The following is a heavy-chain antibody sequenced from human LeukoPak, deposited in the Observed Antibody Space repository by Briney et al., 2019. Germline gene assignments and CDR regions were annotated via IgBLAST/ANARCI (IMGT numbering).Heavy chain of an antibody. D-gene: IGHD2-2*01. V-gene: IGHV1-2*02. CDR3: ARAPNRLIAPAAMSWFDP. CDR1: GYTFTGYY. J-gene: IGHJ5*02. CDR2: INPNSGGT. Sequence: ASVKVSCKASGYTFTGYYMHWVRQAPGQGLEWMGWINPNSGGTNYAQKFQGRVTITRATSISKAYMELSRLRSDDTAVYYCARAPNRLIAPAAMSWFDPWGQGTLVTVSS.